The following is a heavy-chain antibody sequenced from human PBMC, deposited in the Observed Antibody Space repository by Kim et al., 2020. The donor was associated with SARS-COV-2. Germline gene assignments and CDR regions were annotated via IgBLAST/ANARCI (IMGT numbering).Heavy chain of an antibody. J-gene: IGHJ4*02. Sequence: ASVKVSCKASGYSFTSYDIHWMRQAPGQGLEWMGNIYPTSGTTNYAQKFQGRVTMTTDTSTTTFYMDLTSLTFDDTAVYYCARGGYGLGSGGLWGQGTMVTVSA. CDR2: IYPTSGTT. D-gene: IGHD3-10*01. CDR3: ARGGYGLGSGGL. CDR1: GYSFTSYD. V-gene: IGHV1-46*01.